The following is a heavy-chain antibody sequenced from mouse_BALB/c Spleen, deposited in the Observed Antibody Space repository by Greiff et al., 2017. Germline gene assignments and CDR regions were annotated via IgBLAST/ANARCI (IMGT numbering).Heavy chain of an antibody. CDR2: IWAGGST. Sequence: VQRVESGPGLVAPSQSLSITCTVSGFSLTSYGVHWVRQPPGKGLEWLGVIWAGGSTNYNSALMSRLSISKDNSKSQVFLKMNSLQTDDTAMYYCARDYYGSPYAMDYWGQGTPVTVSS. CDR1: GFSLTSYG. CDR3: ARDYYGSPYAMDY. V-gene: IGHV2-9*02. J-gene: IGHJ4*01. D-gene: IGHD1-1*01.